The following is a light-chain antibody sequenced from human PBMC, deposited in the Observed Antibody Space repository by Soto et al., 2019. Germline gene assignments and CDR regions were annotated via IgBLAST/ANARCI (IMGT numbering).Light chain of an antibody. CDR2: EVS. CDR3: CSYEGSITSAYV. Sequence: QSALTQPASVSGSPGQSITISCTGTSSDVGSYNLVSWYQQYPGKAPKLMISEVSKRPSGVSNRFSGSKSGNTASLTISGLQAKDEADYYRCSYEGSITSAYVFATGTQLTVL. V-gene: IGLV2-23*02. J-gene: IGLJ1*01. CDR1: SSDVGSYNL.